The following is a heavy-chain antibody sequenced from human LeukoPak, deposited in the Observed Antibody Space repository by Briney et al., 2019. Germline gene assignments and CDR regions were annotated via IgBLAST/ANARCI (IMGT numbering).Heavy chain of an antibody. CDR2: IYYSGST. CDR1: GGSISSSGYY. V-gene: IGHV4-31*03. CDR3: ARSVGSSTCYSSDY. D-gene: IGHD6-13*01. Sequence: SQTLSLTCSVSGGSISSSGYYWSWIRQHPGKALEWIGYIYYSGSTYSNPSLKSRLTISLDTSKNQFSLKLNSVTAADTAVYYCARSVGSSTCYSSDYWGHGTLVTVSS. J-gene: IGHJ4*01.